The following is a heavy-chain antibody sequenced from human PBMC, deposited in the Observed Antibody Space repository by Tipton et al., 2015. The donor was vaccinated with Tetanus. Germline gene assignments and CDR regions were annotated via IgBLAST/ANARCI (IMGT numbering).Heavy chain of an antibody. D-gene: IGHD3-22*01. CDR1: GYNFRSYW. CDR3: AREPSSGYYFDY. V-gene: IGHV5-51*01. CDR2: IYPGDSDA. Sequence: VQLVQSGAEVKKPGESLKISCRGSGYNFRSYWIGWVPQMPGKGLEWMGIIYPGDSDARYSPSFQGQVTISADKSISTASLQWSSLKASATAIYYGAREPSSGYYFDYWGQGTLVTVSS. J-gene: IGHJ4*02.